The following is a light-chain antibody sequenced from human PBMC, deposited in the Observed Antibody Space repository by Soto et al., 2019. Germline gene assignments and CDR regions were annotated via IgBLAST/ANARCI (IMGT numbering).Light chain of an antibody. Sequence: QSVLTQPRSVSGSPGQSVTISCTGTSSDVGDYNYVSWYQQHPGKAPKLMIYDVSKRPSGVPDRFSGSKSGNTASLTISGLQAEDEADYYCCSYAGSYSLYDFGTGTKLTVL. V-gene: IGLV2-11*01. CDR3: CSYAGSYSLYD. J-gene: IGLJ1*01. CDR1: SSDVGDYNY. CDR2: DVS.